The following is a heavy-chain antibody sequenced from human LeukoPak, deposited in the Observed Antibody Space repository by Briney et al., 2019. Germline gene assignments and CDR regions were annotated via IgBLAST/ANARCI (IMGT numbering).Heavy chain of an antibody. CDR3: ARDSGVDAHIDY. V-gene: IGHV3-7*01. J-gene: IGHJ4*02. D-gene: IGHD3-3*01. CDR1: GFTFRNYW. Sequence: GGSLRLSCAASGFTFRNYWMSWVRQVPGKGLEWVVNINEGGNEKNYVDSVRGRFTASRDNAQNSLYLQMNSLRDEDTAVYYCARDSGVDAHIDYWGQGTLVAVSA. CDR2: INEGGNEK.